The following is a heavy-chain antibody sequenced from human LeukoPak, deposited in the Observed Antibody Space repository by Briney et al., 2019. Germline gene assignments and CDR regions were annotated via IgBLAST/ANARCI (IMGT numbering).Heavy chain of an antibody. Sequence: GGSLRLSCAASGFTFSDYYMSWIRQAPGKGLEWVSYISSSGSTIYYADSVKGRFTISRDNAKNSLYLQMNSLRAEDTAVYYCARGGVVLRFLEWLSRPYDYWGQGTLVTVSS. D-gene: IGHD3-3*01. J-gene: IGHJ4*02. CDR3: ARGGVVLRFLEWLSRPYDY. CDR1: GFTFSDYY. V-gene: IGHV3-11*04. CDR2: ISSSGSTI.